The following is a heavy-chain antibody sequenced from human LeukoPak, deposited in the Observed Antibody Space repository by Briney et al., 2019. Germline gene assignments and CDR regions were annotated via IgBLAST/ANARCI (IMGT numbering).Heavy chain of an antibody. D-gene: IGHD5-12*01. Sequence: SETLSLTCTVPGGSISSYYWSWIRQPPGKGLEWIGYIYYSGSTNYNPSLKSRVTISVDTSKDQFSLKLSSVTAADTAVYYCARDRGGYDWFDPWGQGTLVTVSS. J-gene: IGHJ5*02. CDR1: GGSISSYY. CDR3: ARDRGGYDWFDP. V-gene: IGHV4-59*01. CDR2: IYYSGST.